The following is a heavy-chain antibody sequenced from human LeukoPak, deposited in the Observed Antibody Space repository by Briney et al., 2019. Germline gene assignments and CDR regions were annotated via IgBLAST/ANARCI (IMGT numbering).Heavy chain of an antibody. Sequence: DSVKVSCKVSGYTLTELSMHWVRQAPGKGLEWMGGFDPEDGETIYAQKFQGRVTMTEDTSTDTAYMELSSLRSEDTAVYYCATDRVGETPDAFDIWGQGTMVTVSS. CDR1: GYTLTELS. D-gene: IGHD1-26*01. V-gene: IGHV1-24*01. CDR3: ATDRVGETPDAFDI. J-gene: IGHJ3*02. CDR2: FDPEDGET.